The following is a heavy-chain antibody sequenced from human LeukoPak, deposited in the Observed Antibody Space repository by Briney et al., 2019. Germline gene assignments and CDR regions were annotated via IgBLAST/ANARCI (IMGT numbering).Heavy chain of an antibody. D-gene: IGHD3-22*01. V-gene: IGHV1-69*05. J-gene: IGHJ1*01. CDR1: GGTFSSYA. Sequence: SVKVSCKASGGTFSSYAISWVRQAPGQGLEWMGGIIPIFGTANYAQKFQGRVTITTDESTSTAYMELSSLRSEDTAVYYCAREHPDSPLFRHWGQGTLVTVSS. CDR2: IIPIFGTA. CDR3: AREHPDSPLFRH.